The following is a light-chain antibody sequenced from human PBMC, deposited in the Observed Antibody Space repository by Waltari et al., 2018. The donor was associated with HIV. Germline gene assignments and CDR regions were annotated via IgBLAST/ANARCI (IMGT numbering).Light chain of an antibody. J-gene: IGLJ2*01. Sequence: QSALTQPASVSGSPGQSITISCTGTNSDFTHYNGVSWCRQYPDKTPELIIYDVNVRPSGRSPRLSGSKSGNTASLTISGLQPADEAHYYCSSNTYNIIFFVGGTKVTVL. V-gene: IGLV2-14*01. CDR2: DVN. CDR3: SSNTYNIIF. CDR1: NSDFTHYNG.